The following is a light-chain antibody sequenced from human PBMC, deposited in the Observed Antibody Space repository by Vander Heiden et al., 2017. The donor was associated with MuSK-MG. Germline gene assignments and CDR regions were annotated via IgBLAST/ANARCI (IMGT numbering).Light chain of an antibody. V-gene: IGKV1-9*01. CDR2: PAS. Sequence: SQVTQSPSFLSASVGDRVTITCRASQSISRYLAWYQQERGKAPKLLIYPASTLHSGVPSRFSGSGSGTEFTLTISSLQPEDFATYYCQHLNSYPHTFGQGTKVDIK. CDR1: QSISRY. CDR3: QHLNSYPHT. J-gene: IGKJ2*01.